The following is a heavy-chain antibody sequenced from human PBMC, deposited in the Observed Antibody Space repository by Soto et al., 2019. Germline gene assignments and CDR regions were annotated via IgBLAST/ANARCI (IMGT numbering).Heavy chain of an antibody. Sequence: SLKVSCKAYGVTFSSYAISWVRQAPGQGLEWMGGIIPIFGTANYAQKVQGRVTITADESTSTAYMELSSLRSEDTAVYYCARGPAAVYYYYGMDVWGQGTTVTVSS. D-gene: IGHD2-2*01. CDR2: IIPIFGTA. V-gene: IGHV1-69*13. CDR3: ARGPAAVYYYYGMDV. CDR1: GVTFSSYA. J-gene: IGHJ6*02.